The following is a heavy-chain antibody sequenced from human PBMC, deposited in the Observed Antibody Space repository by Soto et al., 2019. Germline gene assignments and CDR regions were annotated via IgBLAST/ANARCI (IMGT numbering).Heavy chain of an antibody. Sequence: QAQLQQWGAGLLKPSETLSLRCGFHGVSFRGYFWSWIRRPPGKGLEWIGEINHSGITHYNPSLKTPLTISLDTSTSQSSLNLTSVTAEDTAVYYCAQLYSVSGYFKSWGQGSLVPISP. CDR1: GVSFRGYF. D-gene: IGHD5-12*01. V-gene: IGHV4-34*02. CDR2: INHSGIT. J-gene: IGHJ4*02. CDR3: AQLYSVSGYFKS.